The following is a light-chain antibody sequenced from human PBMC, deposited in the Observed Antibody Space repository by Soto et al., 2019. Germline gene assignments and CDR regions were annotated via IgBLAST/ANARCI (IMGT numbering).Light chain of an antibody. V-gene: IGKV1-33*01. CDR3: QQYDSLPPT. CDR2: DAF. CDR1: QDIKNY. J-gene: IGKJ4*01. Sequence: DIQMTQSPSSLSALVGDSITITCQASQDIKNYLNWYQHKPGKAPKLLIYDAFKSDTGVPSRFSGSGSGTDFTFTISSLQPEDIATYFCQQYDSLPPTFGGGTRVDI.